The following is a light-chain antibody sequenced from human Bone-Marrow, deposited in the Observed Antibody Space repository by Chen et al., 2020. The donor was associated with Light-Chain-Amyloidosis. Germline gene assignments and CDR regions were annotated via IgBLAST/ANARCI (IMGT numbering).Light chain of an antibody. Sequence: SYELPQPPSVSVSPGQTARIPSSGDDLPTKYAYWYQQKPGQAPVLVIHRDTERPSGISERFSGSRSGTTATLTISGVQAEDEADYHCQSADSSGTYEVIFGGGTKLTVL. J-gene: IGLJ2*01. CDR1: DLPTKY. CDR3: QSADSSGTYEVI. CDR2: RDT. V-gene: IGLV3-25*03.